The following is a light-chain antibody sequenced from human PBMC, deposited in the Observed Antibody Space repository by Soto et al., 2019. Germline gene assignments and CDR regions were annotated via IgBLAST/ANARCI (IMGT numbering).Light chain of an antibody. Sequence: QSVLTQPPSVSGAPGQRVTISCTGSSSNIGAGYDVHWYQQLPGTAPKLLIYGNSNRPSGVRDRFSGSKSGTSASLAITGLQADDEADYYCQSYDSSLSAHNYVFGTGTKVTVL. J-gene: IGLJ1*01. V-gene: IGLV1-40*01. CDR1: SSNIGAGYD. CDR3: QSYDSSLSAHNYV. CDR2: GNS.